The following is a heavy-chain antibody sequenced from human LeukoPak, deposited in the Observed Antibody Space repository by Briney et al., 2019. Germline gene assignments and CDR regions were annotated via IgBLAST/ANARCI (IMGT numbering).Heavy chain of an antibody. J-gene: IGHJ4*02. CDR3: ATVIVASDY. Sequence: ASVKVSCKASGYTFTSYYMHWVRQAPGQGLEWMGWISAYNGNTNYAQKLQGRVTMTTDTSTSTAYMELRSLRSEDTAVYYCATVIVASDYWGQGTLVTVSS. CDR1: GYTFTSYY. V-gene: IGHV1-18*04. D-gene: IGHD5-12*01. CDR2: ISAYNGNT.